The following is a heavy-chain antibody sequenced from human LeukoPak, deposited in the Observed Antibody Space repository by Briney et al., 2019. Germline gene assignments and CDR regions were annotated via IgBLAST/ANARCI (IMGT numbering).Heavy chain of an antibody. J-gene: IGHJ6*04. V-gene: IGHV1-3*01. CDR3: ARGGAGSGRNYGMDV. D-gene: IGHD3-10*01. CDR2: INAGNGNT. CDR1: GYTFTSYA. Sequence: ASVKVSCKASGYTFTSYAMHWVRRAPGQRLEWMGWINAGNGNTKYSQKFQGRVTITRDTSASTAYMELSSLRSEDTAVYYCARGGAGSGRNYGMDVWGKGTTVTVSS.